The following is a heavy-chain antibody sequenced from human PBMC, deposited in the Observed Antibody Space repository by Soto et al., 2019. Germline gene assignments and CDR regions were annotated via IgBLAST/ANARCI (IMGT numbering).Heavy chain of an antibody. CDR2: ISYDGSNK. D-gene: IGHD3-16*01. J-gene: IGHJ6*02. CDR3: ALMGAAYGMEV. Sequence: QVQLVESGGGVVQPGRSLRLSCAASGFTFSSYAMHWVRQAPGKGLEWVAVISYDGSNKYYADSVKGRFTISRDNSKNTLYRQMNSLRAEDTAVYYCALMGAAYGMEVWGQGPTVTVSS. V-gene: IGHV3-30-3*01. CDR1: GFTFSSYA.